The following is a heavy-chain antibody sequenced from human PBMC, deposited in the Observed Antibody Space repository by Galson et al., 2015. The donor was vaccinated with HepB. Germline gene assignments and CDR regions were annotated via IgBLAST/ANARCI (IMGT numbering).Heavy chain of an antibody. CDR3: AKDTNYCGGDCYTDFDY. J-gene: IGHJ4*02. V-gene: IGHV3-23*01. CDR1: GFIFSTYA. CDR2: LSGSGGST. Sequence: SLRLSCAASGFIFSTYAMSWVRQAPGKGLEWVSALSGSGGSTYYADSAEGRFTISRDNFKNTLYLQMHSLRAEDTAVYYCAKDTNYCGGDCYTDFDYWGQRTLVTVSS. D-gene: IGHD2-21*02.